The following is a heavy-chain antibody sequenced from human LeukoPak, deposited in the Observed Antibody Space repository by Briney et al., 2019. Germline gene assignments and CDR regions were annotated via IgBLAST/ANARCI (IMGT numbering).Heavy chain of an antibody. CDR1: GGSFSGYY. CDR2: INHSGST. J-gene: IGHJ4*02. CDR3: ARGSHYYDSSGYGY. D-gene: IGHD3-22*01. Sequence: PSETLSPTCAVYGGSFSGYYWSWIRQPPGKGLEWIGEINHSGSTNYNPSLKSRVTISVDTSKNQFSLKLSSVTAADTAVYYCARGSHYYDSSGYGYWGQGTLVTVSS. V-gene: IGHV4-34*01.